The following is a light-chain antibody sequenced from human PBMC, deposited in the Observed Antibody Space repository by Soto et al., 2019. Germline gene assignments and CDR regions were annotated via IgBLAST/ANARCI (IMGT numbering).Light chain of an antibody. V-gene: IGKV3-15*01. CDR1: QSVSSS. CDR2: GAS. J-gene: IGKJ5*01. Sequence: EVVLTQSPATLSLSPGDRATLSCRASQSVSSSLAWYQHKPGQAPRLLIYGASTRATGIPARFSGSGSGTEFTLTISSLQSADSAVYYCQQYSNWPPFTFGQGTRLEIK. CDR3: QQYSNWPPFT.